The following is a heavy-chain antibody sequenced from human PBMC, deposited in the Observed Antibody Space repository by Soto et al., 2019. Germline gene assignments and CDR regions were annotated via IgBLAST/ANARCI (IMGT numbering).Heavy chain of an antibody. Sequence: QVQLVQSGAEVKKPGASVKVSCKASGYTFPSYGISWVRQAPGQGLEWMGWISSFNGNTNYAQKVQGRVTLTTDTSTSTTYMELRSLRSDDTAVYYCARGPRYCSTTTCFSGVTWFDPWGQGTLVTVSS. J-gene: IGHJ5*02. D-gene: IGHD2-2*01. CDR1: GYTFPSYG. CDR3: ARGPRYCSTTTCFSGVTWFDP. CDR2: ISSFNGNT. V-gene: IGHV1-18*04.